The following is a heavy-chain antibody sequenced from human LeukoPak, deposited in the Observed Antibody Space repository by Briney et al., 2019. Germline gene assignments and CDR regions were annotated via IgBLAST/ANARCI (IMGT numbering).Heavy chain of an antibody. J-gene: IGHJ4*02. CDR1: GFTFSTFW. D-gene: IGHD2-15*01. CDR2: INQDGSDK. V-gene: IGHV3-7*01. Sequence: GGSLRLSCAASGFTFSTFWMHWVRQAPGKGLEWVANINQDGSDKKYVDFVKGRFTISRDNAKDSLYLQMNILRAEDTAVYYCVTDQGRAATVWGQGTLVTVSS. CDR3: VTDQGRAATV.